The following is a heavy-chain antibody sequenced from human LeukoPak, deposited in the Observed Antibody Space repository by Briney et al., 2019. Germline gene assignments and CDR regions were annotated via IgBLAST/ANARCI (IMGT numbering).Heavy chain of an antibody. Sequence: PGESLRLSCAASGFTFSSYWMNWVRQVPGKGLVWVSRINGDGTDTSYADSVKGRFTISRDNAKNTLYLQMNSLRAEDTAVYYGARWMAGTIDYWGQGTLVTVSS. CDR2: INGDGTDT. D-gene: IGHD6-19*01. V-gene: IGHV3-74*01. J-gene: IGHJ4*02. CDR3: ARWMAGTIDY. CDR1: GFTFSSYW.